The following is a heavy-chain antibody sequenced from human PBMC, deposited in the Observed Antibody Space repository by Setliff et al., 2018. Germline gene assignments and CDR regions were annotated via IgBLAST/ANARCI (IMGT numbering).Heavy chain of an antibody. J-gene: IGHJ6*02. D-gene: IGHD4-17*01. Sequence: GPVKVSCKASGYTFTSYGISWVRQAPGQGLEWMGWISAYNGNTNYAQKLQGRVTMTTDASTSTAYMELRSLRSDDTAVYYCARVVGDYDYEDYYYYGMDVWGQGTTVTVS. V-gene: IGHV1-18*01. CDR1: GYTFTSYG. CDR3: ARVVGDYDYEDYYYYGMDV. CDR2: ISAYNGNT.